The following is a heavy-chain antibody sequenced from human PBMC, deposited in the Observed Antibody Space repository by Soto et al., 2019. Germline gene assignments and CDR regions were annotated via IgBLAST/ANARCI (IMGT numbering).Heavy chain of an antibody. CDR1: GLTFSSYS. CDR3: AAGGRTTGWPH. D-gene: IGHD2-15*01. J-gene: IGHJ4*02. CDR2: ISGSAVFT. Sequence: LRLTCAASGLTFSSYSLTWVRQAPGKGLEWVSTISGSAVFTYYADSVKGRFTISRDNSRNTLYLQMNSLRAEDTAIYYCAAGGRTTGWPHWGQGTLVTVSS. V-gene: IGHV3-23*01.